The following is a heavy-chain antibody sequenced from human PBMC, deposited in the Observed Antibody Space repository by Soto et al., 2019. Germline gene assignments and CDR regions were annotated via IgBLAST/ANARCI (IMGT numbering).Heavy chain of an antibody. CDR3: AKANSSGWSGGARYFDY. CDR2: MNPNSGNT. V-gene: IGHV1-8*01. J-gene: IGHJ4*02. Sequence: ASVKVSFKASGYTFTSYDINWVRQATGQGLEWMGWMNPNSGNTGYAQKFQGRVTMTRNTSISTAYMELSSLRAEDTAVYYCAKANSSGWSGGARYFDYWGQGTLVTVSS. CDR1: GYTFTSYD. D-gene: IGHD6-19*01.